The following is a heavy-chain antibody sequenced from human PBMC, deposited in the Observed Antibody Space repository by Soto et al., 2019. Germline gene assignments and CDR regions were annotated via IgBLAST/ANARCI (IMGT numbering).Heavy chain of an antibody. CDR3: ASLKDFDY. J-gene: IGHJ4*02. CDR1: GFTFSSYG. CDR2: ISYDGSNK. V-gene: IGHV3-30*03. Sequence: GGSLRLSCAASGFTFSSYGMHWVRQAPGKGLEWVAVISYDGSNKYYADSVKGRFTIPRDNSKNTLYLQMNSLRAEDTAVYYCASLKDFDYWGQGTLVTVSS.